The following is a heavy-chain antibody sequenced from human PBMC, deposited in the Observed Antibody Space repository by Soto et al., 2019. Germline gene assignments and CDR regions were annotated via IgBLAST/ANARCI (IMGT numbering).Heavy chain of an antibody. CDR2: INAGNGNT. CDR1: GYTFTSYA. CDR3: ARGVGSGTYYNQYNWFDP. J-gene: IGHJ5*02. Sequence: ASVKVSCKASGYTFTSYAMHWVRQAPGQRLEWMGWINAGNGNTKYSQKFQGRVTITRDTSASTAYMELSSLRSEDTALYYCARGVGSGTYYNQYNWFDPWGQGTLVTVSS. D-gene: IGHD3-10*01. V-gene: IGHV1-3*01.